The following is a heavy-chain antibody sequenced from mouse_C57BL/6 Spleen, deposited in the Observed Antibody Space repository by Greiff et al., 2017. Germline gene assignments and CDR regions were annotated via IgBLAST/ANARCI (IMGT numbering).Heavy chain of an antibody. J-gene: IGHJ4*01. D-gene: IGHD2-4*01. CDR1: GYTFTSYW. V-gene: IGHV1-69*01. Sequence: QVQLQQPGAELVMPGASVKLSCKASGYTFTSYWMHWVKQRPGQGLEWIGEIDPSDSYTTYNQKFKGKSTLTVDKSSSTAYMQLSSLTSEDSAVYYCARAGLRRDYAMDYWGQGTSVTVSS. CDR3: ARAGLRRDYAMDY. CDR2: IDPSDSYT.